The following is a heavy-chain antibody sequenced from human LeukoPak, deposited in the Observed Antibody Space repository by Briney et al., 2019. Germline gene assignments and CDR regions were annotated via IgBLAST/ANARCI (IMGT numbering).Heavy chain of an antibody. CDR2: INHSGST. CDR3: GRDVDTSMGYDY. J-gene: IGHJ4*02. D-gene: IGHD5-18*01. CDR1: GGSFSGYY. V-gene: IGHV4-34*01. Sequence: SETLSLTCAVYGGSFSGYYWSWIRQPPGKGLEWIGEINHSGSTNYNPSLKSRVTISVDTSKNQFSLKLSSVTAADTAVYYCGRDVDTSMGYDYWGEETLSPVSS.